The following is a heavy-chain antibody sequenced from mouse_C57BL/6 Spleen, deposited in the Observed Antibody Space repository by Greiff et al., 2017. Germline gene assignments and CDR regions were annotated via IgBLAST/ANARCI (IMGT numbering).Heavy chain of an antibody. CDR3: ARSSSSAWFAY. Sequence: EVKLVESGGGLVKPGGSLKLSCAASGFTFSEYGMHWVRQAPEKGLVWVAYISSGSSTIYYADTVKGRFTISRDNAKNTLFLQMTSLRSEDTAMYYCARSSSSAWFAYWGHGTLVTVSA. V-gene: IGHV5-17*01. CDR1: GFTFSEYG. J-gene: IGHJ3*01. D-gene: IGHD1-1*01. CDR2: ISSGSSTI.